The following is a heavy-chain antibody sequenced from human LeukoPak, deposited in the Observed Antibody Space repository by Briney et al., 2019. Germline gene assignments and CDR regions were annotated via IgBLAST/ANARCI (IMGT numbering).Heavy chain of an antibody. V-gene: IGHV1-46*01. Sequence: ASVKVSCKTSGYTFTSSHAHWVRQAPGQGLEWMGLVNCGDGYTNYAQKLRGRVSVTADTSTSTLYMDLTSLTTEDTAIYYCTRDRGGSYSIDYWGQGTLVTVSS. CDR3: TRDRGGSYSIDY. CDR1: GYTFTSSH. CDR2: VNCGDGYT. J-gene: IGHJ4*02. D-gene: IGHD1-26*01.